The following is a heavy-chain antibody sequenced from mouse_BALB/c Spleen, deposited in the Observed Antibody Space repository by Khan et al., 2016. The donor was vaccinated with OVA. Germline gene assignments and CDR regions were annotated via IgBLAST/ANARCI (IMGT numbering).Heavy chain of an antibody. CDR3: ARGRAY. Sequence: EVQLQESGPGLVKPSQSLSLTCTVTGYSITSDYAWNWIRQFPGNKLEWMGYITYSGSTSYIPSLKSRISITRDTSQNQFFLQLNSVTSEDTATYYCARGRAYWGQGTLVTVSA. J-gene: IGHJ3*01. CDR1: GYSITSDYA. V-gene: IGHV3-2*02. CDR2: ITYSGST.